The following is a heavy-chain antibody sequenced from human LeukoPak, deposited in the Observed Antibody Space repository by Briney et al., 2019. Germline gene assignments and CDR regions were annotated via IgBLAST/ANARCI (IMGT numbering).Heavy chain of an antibody. CDR1: GFTFSSYA. V-gene: IGHV3-7*01. D-gene: IGHD2-8*01. CDR2: MNLDGSEK. J-gene: IGHJ4*02. CDR3: ARDATYCTNGVCYTHFDY. Sequence: PGGSLRLSCAASGFTFSSYAMSWVRQAPGKGLEWVARMNLDGSEKYYVDSVKGRFTISRDNAKTSLYLEMNSLRAEDTAVYYCARDATYCTNGVCYTHFDYWGQGTLVTVSS.